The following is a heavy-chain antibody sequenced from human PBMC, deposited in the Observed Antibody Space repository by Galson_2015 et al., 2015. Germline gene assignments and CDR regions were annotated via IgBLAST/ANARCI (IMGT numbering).Heavy chain of an antibody. J-gene: IGHJ5*02. V-gene: IGHV3-30*01. CDR2: ISYNGSNK. D-gene: IGHD3-3*01. Sequence: SLRLSCAASGFTFSSYAMHWVRQAPGKGLEWVSVISYNGSNKYYADSVKGRFTISRDNSKNTLYLQMNSLRAEDTAVYYCARETGDSEFGSGYFDHWGQGTLVTVSS. CDR3: ARETGDSEFGSGYFDH. CDR1: GFTFSSYA.